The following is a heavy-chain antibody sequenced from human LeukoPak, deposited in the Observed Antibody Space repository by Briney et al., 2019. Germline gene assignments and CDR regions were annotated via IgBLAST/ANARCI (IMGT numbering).Heavy chain of an antibody. Sequence: KPGASVKVSCKASGYTFTSYGISWVRQAPGQGLEWMGWISAYNGNTNYAQKLQGRVTMTTDTSTSTAYMELRSLRSDDTAVYYCARDLRGTRGGYYFDYWGQGTLVTVSS. CDR3: ARDLRGTRGGYYFDY. V-gene: IGHV1-18*01. J-gene: IGHJ4*02. CDR2: ISAYNGNT. D-gene: IGHD3-10*01. CDR1: GYTFTSYG.